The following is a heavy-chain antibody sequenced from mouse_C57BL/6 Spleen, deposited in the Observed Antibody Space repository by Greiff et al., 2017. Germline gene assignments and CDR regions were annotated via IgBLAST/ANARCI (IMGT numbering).Heavy chain of an antibody. D-gene: IGHD2-3*01. Sequence: VQLQQSGPELVKPGASVKIPCKASGYTFTDYNMDWVKQSHGKSLEWIGDINPNNGGTIYNQKFKGKATLTVDKSSSTAYMELRSLTSEDTAVYYCARFYDGYYVGFAYWGQGTLVTVSA. CDR2: INPNNGGT. CDR1: GYTFTDYN. J-gene: IGHJ3*01. V-gene: IGHV1-18*01. CDR3: ARFYDGYYVGFAY.